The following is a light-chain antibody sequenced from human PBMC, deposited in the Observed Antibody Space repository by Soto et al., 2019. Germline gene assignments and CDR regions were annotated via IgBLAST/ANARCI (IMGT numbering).Light chain of an antibody. CDR2: AAS. CDR1: QDVSTF. J-gene: IGKJ4*01. Sequence: AIRMTQSPSSFSASPGDRVSITCRASQDVSTFVAWYQQKPGKAPRLLIDAASTLQSGVPSSFSGSGSRTKLTLTISYLQSEDFATYFCQQYHSFPLTFGGGTKVDFK. CDR3: QQYHSFPLT. V-gene: IGKV1-8*01.